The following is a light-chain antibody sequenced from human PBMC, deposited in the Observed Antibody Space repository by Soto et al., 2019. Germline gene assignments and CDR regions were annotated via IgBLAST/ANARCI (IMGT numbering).Light chain of an antibody. J-gene: IGKJ5*01. V-gene: IGKV1-39*01. CDR1: QSISSY. CDR3: QQLHDYPIT. Sequence: IQRTQSPAALSASVGDRVALNCRASQSISSYLNWYQQKPGKAPKLLIYAASSLQSGVPSRFSGSRSGPDFTLTISSLQPEDFATYYCQQLHDYPITVGQGTRLEIK. CDR2: AAS.